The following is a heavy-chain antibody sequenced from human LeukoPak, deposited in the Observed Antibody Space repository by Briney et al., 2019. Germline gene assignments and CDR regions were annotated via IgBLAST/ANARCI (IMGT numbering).Heavy chain of an antibody. CDR3: ARSTGCYPFMDV. D-gene: IGHD2-2*01. CDR1: GFSFNSYD. V-gene: IGHV3-7*01. CDR2: INQDAGEK. Sequence: PGGSLRLSCAASGFSFNSYDMSWVRQAPGKRLEWVASINQDAGEKKYVDSVKGRFTISRYNAKNSLYLQMNSLRAEDTAVYYRARSTGCYPFMDVWGKGTLVTVSS. J-gene: IGHJ6*03.